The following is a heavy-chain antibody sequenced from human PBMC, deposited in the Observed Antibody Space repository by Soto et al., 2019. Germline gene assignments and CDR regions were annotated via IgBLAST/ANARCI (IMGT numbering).Heavy chain of an antibody. J-gene: IGHJ4*02. Sequence: QVQLQESGPGLVKPSETLSLTCTVSGGSISSYYWSWIRQPPGKGLEWIGYIYYSGSTNYNPSLKSRVTISVDTSKNQFSPKLSSVTAADTAVYYCASQGYWGQGTLVTVSS. CDR2: IYYSGST. V-gene: IGHV4-59*08. CDR1: GGSISSYY. CDR3: ASQGY.